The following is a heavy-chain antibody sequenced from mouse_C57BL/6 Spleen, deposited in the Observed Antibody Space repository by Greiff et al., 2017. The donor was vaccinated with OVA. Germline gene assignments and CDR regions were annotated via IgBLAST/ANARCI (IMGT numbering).Heavy chain of an antibody. CDR2: IYPGDGDT. J-gene: IGHJ2*01. Sequence: QVQLQQSGPELVNPGASVKISCKASGYAFSSSWMNWVKQRPGKGLEWIGRIYPGDGDTNYNGKFKGKATLTADKSSSTAYMQLSSLTSEDSAVYFCARGDDYDRGFDYWGQGTTLTVSS. D-gene: IGHD2-4*01. V-gene: IGHV1-82*01. CDR1: GYAFSSSW. CDR3: ARGDDYDRGFDY.